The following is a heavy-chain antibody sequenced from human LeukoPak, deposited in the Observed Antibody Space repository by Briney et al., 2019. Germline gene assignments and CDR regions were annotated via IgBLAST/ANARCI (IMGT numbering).Heavy chain of an antibody. J-gene: IGHJ4*02. CDR1: GFTFSSYA. D-gene: IGHD3-22*01. Sequence: PGGSLRLSCAASGFTFSSYAMSWVRQAPGKGLEWVSAISGSGGSTYYADSVKGRFTISRDNSKNTLYLQMNSLRAEDTAVYYCAKGTGYYDSSGYYRYYFDYWGQGTLVTVSS. CDR3: AKGTGYYDSSGYYRYYFDY. V-gene: IGHV3-23*01. CDR2: ISGSGGST.